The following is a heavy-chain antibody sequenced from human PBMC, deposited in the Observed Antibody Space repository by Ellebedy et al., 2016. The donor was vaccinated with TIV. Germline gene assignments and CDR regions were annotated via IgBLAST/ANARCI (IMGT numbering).Heavy chain of an antibody. V-gene: IGHV1-69*10. Sequence: AASVKVSCKASGGTFSAYAINWVRQAPGQGLEWMGGIIPIIDITNYAQKFQGRVTIAADKSTSTAYMELSSLRSEDTAVYYCAAYLETTPDYWGQGTLVTVSS. CDR2: IIPIIDIT. D-gene: IGHD1-7*01. J-gene: IGHJ4*02. CDR3: AAYLETTPDY. CDR1: GGTFSAYA.